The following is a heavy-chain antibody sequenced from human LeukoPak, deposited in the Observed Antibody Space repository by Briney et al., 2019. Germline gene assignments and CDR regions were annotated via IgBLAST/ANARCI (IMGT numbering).Heavy chain of an antibody. CDR2: VNTDGSDT. CDR1: GFTFSRNL. CDR3: TTGYSGGSVA. D-gene: IGHD6-19*01. J-gene: IGHJ5*02. V-gene: IGHV3-74*01. Sequence: GWALRLSCAASGFTFSRNLMHWVRQAPGKGLAWVSCVNTDGSDTRYADSVKGQFTVSRDNAKNTLYLQMNSLRAEGTTVYCCTTGYSGGSVAWGQGTLVTVSS.